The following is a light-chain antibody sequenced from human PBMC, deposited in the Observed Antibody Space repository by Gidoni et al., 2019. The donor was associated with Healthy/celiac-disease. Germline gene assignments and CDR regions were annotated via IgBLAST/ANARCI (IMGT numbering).Light chain of an antibody. CDR2: AAA. J-gene: IGKJ4*01. Sequence: DIQMTQPPSSLSASVGDRVTITCRASQRISSYLKWYQQKPGKAPNPLIYAAASLQSGVPSRFSGSRSGTDYTLTISSLQPEDYAAYYCQQSCSTTLTFGGGTKVEIK. V-gene: IGKV1-39*01. CDR1: QRISSY. CDR3: QQSCSTTLT.